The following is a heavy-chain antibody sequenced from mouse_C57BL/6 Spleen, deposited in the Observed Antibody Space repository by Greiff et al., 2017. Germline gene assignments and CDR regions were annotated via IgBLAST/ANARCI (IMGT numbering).Heavy chain of an antibody. CDR2: IDPETGGT. CDR1: GYTFTDYE. CDR3: TRRDYGSSYGYFDV. J-gene: IGHJ1*03. D-gene: IGHD1-1*01. V-gene: IGHV1-15*01. Sequence: VQGVESGAELVRPGASVTLSCKASGYTFTDYEMHWVKQTPVHGLEWIGAIDPETGGTAYNQKFKGKAILTADKSSSTAYMELRSLTSEDSAVYYCTRRDYGSSYGYFDVWGTGTTVTVSS.